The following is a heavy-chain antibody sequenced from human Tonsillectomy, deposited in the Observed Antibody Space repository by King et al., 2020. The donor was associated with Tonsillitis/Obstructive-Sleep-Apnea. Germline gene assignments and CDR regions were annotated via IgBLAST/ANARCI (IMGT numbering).Heavy chain of an antibody. Sequence: VQLVESGGGLVKPGGSLRLSCAASGFTFSDYYMSWIRQAPGKGLEWVSYISSSGSTIYYADSVKGRFTISRDNAKNSLYLQMNSLRAEDTAVYYCARGYRISTIFGVVIDQGGLDVWGQGTTVTVSS. D-gene: IGHD3-3*01. CDR3: ARGYRISTIFGVVIDQGGLDV. V-gene: IGHV3-11*01. CDR2: ISSSGSTI. CDR1: GFTFSDYY. J-gene: IGHJ6*02.